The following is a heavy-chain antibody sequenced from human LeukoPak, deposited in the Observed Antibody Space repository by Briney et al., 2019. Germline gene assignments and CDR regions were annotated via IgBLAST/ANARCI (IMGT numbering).Heavy chain of an antibody. CDR2: FDPEDGET. J-gene: IGHJ4*02. Sequence: ASVKVSCKVSGYTLTELSMHWVRQAPGKGLEWMGGFDPEDGETIYAQKFQGRVTMTEDTSTDTAYMELSSLRSEDTAVYYCATWYSGSYGSFVDYWGQGTLVTVSS. V-gene: IGHV1-24*01. D-gene: IGHD1-26*01. CDR1: GYTLTELS. CDR3: ATWYSGSYGSFVDY.